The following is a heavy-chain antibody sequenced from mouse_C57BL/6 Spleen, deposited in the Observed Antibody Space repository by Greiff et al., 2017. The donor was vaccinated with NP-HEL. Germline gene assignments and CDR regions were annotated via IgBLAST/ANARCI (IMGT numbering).Heavy chain of an antibody. CDR2: IHPNSGST. D-gene: IGHD1-1*01. CDR1: GYTFTSYW. Sequence: QVQLQQPGAELVKPGASVKLSCKASGYTFTSYWMHWVKQRPGQGLEWIGMIHPNSGSTNYNEKFKSKATLTVDKSSSTAYMQLSSLTSEDSAVYYCLITTVPWYFDVWGTGTTVTVSS. CDR3: LITTVPWYFDV. V-gene: IGHV1-64*01. J-gene: IGHJ1*03.